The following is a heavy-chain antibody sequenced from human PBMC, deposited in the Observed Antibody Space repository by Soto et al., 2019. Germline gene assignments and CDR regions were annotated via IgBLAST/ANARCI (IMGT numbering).Heavy chain of an antibody. CDR3: ARDRPTVSRNYYGMDV. Sequence: GGSLRLSCAASGFTFSSYDMHWVRQATGKGLEWVSAIGTAGDTYYPGSVKGRFTISRENAKNSLYLQMNSLRAEDTAVYYCARDRPTVSRNYYGMDVWGQGTTVTVSS. J-gene: IGHJ6*02. D-gene: IGHD4-17*01. V-gene: IGHV3-13*01. CDR1: GFTFSSYD. CDR2: IGTAGDT.